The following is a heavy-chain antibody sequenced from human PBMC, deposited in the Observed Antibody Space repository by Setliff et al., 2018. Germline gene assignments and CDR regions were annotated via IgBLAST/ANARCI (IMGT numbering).Heavy chain of an antibody. Sequence: SETLSLTCTVSGGSISSSSYYWGWIRQPPGKGLEWIGSIYYSGSTYYNPSLKSRVTISVDTSKNQFSLKLSSVTAADTAVYYCARVLAAAGYYYYGMDVWGQGTRSPSP. CDR1: GGSISSSSYY. CDR3: ARVLAAAGYYYYGMDV. V-gene: IGHV4-39*07. D-gene: IGHD6-13*01. J-gene: IGHJ6*02. CDR2: IYYSGST.